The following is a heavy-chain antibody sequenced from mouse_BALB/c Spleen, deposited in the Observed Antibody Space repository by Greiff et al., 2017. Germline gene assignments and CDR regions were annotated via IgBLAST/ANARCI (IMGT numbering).Heavy chain of an antibody. V-gene: IGHV5-9*03. Sequence: EVKVVESGGGLVKPGGSLKLSCAASGFTFSSYTMSWVRQTPEKRLEWVATISSGGGNTYYPDSVKGRFTISRDNAKNNLYLQMSSLRSEDTALYYCARSMALPKGNYAMDYWGQGTSVTVSS. CDR3: ARSMALPKGNYAMDY. CDR1: GFTFSSYT. CDR2: ISSGGGNT. J-gene: IGHJ4*01.